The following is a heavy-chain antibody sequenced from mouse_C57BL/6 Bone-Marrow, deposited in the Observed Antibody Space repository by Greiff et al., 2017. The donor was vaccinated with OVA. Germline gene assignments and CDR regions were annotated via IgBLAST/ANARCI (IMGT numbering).Heavy chain of an antibody. D-gene: IGHD1-1*01. CDR2: IRSKSNNYAT. V-gene: IGHV10-1*01. CDR3: VRLGRSSDFDY. J-gene: IGHJ2*01. CDR1: GFSFNTYA. Sequence: EVHLVESGGGLVQPTGSLKLSCAASGFSFNTYAMNWVRQAPGKGLEWVARIRSKSNNYATYYADSVKDRFTISRDDSESMLYLQMNKLKTEDTAKYYCVRLGRSSDFDYWGQGTTLTVSS.